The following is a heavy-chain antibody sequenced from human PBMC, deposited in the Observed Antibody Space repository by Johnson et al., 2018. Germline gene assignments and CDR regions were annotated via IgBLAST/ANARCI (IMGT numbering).Heavy chain of an antibody. V-gene: IGHV3-30*18. D-gene: IGHD3-10*01. J-gene: IGHJ6*03. CDR3: AKGSCDRHYYYDMDV. CDR2: ISYDGSNK. Sequence: QVQLVQSGGGVVQPGRSLRLSCAASGFTFSSYAMHWVRQAPGTGLEWVAFISYDGSNKYYADSVKGRFTISRDNSKNTLYLQMNSLRAEDTAVYYCAKGSCDRHYYYDMDVWGKGTTVTVSS. CDR1: GFTFSSYA.